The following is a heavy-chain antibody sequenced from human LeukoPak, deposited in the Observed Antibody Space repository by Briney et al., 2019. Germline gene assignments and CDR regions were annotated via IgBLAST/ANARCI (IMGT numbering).Heavy chain of an antibody. CDR3: AKVVRGVAAFSFFYYMDV. J-gene: IGHJ6*03. CDR2: ISGSGGST. CDR1: GFTFSSYW. V-gene: IGHV3-23*01. Sequence: GGSLRLSCAASGFTFSSYWMSWVRQAPGKGLEWVSAISGSGGSTYYADSVKGRFTISRDNSKNTLYLQMNSLRAEDTAVYYCAKVVRGVAAFSFFYYMDVWGKGTTVTVSS. D-gene: IGHD2-15*01.